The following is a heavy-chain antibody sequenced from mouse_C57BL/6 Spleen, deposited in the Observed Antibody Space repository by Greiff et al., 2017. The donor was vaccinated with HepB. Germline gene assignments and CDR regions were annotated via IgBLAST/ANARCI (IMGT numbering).Heavy chain of an antibody. Sequence: EVKVVESGTVLARPGASVKMSCKTSGYTFTSYWMHWVKQRPGQGLEWIGAIYPGNSDTSYNQKFKGKAKLTAVTSASTAYMELSSLTNEDSAVYYCTRSENYYGSSLDYWGQGTTLTVSS. CDR1: GYTFTSYW. V-gene: IGHV1-5*01. CDR2: IYPGNSDT. D-gene: IGHD1-1*01. J-gene: IGHJ2*01. CDR3: TRSENYYGSSLDY.